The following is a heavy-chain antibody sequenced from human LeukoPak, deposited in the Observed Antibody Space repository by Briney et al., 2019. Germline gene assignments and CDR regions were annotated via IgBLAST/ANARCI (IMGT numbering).Heavy chain of an antibody. Sequence: QSGGSLRLSCAASGFTFSSYATHWVRQAPGKGLEWVAVISYDGSNKYYADSVKGRFTISRDNSKNTLYLQMNSLRAEDTAVYYCARDSSSAYYDFWSGYYSGYYFDYWGQGTLVTVSS. CDR2: ISYDGSNK. D-gene: IGHD3-3*01. J-gene: IGHJ4*02. CDR3: ARDSSSAYYDFWSGYYSGYYFDY. CDR1: GFTFSSYA. V-gene: IGHV3-30-3*01.